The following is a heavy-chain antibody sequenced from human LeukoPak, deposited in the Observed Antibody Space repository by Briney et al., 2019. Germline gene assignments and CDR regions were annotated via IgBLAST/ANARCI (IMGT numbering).Heavy chain of an antibody. CDR1: GYSFTSYW. Sequence: GESLKISCKGSGYSFTSYWIGWVRQMPGKGLEWMGIIYPGDSDTRYSPSFQGQVTISADKSISTAYLQWSSLKASDTAMYYCARPALATRASWYFDLWGRGTLVTVSS. V-gene: IGHV5-51*01. CDR3: ARPALATRASWYFDL. D-gene: IGHD1-26*01. J-gene: IGHJ2*01. CDR2: IYPGDSDT.